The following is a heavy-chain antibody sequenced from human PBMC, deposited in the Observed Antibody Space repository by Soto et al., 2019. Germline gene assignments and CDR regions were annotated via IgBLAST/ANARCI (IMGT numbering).Heavy chain of an antibody. CDR3: TTDSLFTGVLVRFDF. CDR2: IRSKTSGGTT. V-gene: IGHV3-15*07. J-gene: IGHJ4*01. CDR1: GFPLSNAW. Sequence: EVRLVESGGSLVEPGGSLRLSCAASGFPLSNAWINWVRQAPGKGLEWVGRIRSKTSGGTTDFAAPVKGRFAISRDDSKDMVYLQMNSLRTEDTAVYYCTTDSLFTGVLVRFDFWGHGTLVTVSS. D-gene: IGHD2-8*02.